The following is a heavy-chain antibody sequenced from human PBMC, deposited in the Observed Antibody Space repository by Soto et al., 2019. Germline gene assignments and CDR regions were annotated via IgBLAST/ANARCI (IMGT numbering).Heavy chain of an antibody. CDR1: GGTLSSYA. Sequence: QVQLVQSGAEVKKPGSSVKVSCKASGGTLSSYAISWVRQAPGQGFEWMGGIIPIVGSGNYAQKFQGRVTITADESTSTAYMELSSLRSEDTAVYYCARSQGSSTSLEIYYYYYYGMDVWGQGTTVTVSS. CDR3: ARSQGSSTSLEIYYYYYYGMDV. J-gene: IGHJ6*02. V-gene: IGHV1-69*01. CDR2: IIPIVGSG. D-gene: IGHD2-2*01.